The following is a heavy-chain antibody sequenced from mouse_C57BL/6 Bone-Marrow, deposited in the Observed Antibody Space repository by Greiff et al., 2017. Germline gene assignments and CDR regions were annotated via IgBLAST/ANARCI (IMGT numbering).Heavy chain of an antibody. V-gene: IGHV7-3*01. Sequence: EVKLMESGGGLVQPGGSLSLSCAASGFTFTDYYMSWVRQPPGKALEWLGFIRNKANGYTTEYSASVKGRFTISRDNSQSILYLQMNALRAEDSATYYCARYPHSYYYGSSYFDYWGQGTTLTVSS. CDR1: GFTFTDYY. D-gene: IGHD1-1*01. CDR2: IRNKANGYTT. CDR3: ARYPHSYYYGSSYFDY. J-gene: IGHJ2*01.